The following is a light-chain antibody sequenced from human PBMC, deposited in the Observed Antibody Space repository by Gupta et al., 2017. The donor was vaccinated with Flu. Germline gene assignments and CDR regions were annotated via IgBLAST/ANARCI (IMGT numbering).Light chain of an antibody. CDR2: KAS. J-gene: IGKJ4*01. CDR1: QTILRTSDNKNC. Sequence: DIVVTQSPGSLAVSLGERATINCKSSQTILRTSDNKNCLAWFQQKPGQPPKLLIYKASTRGSGVPDRFSGSGSGTDFTLTISSLQAEDVAVYYCQQDDYTPLTFGGGTKVEIK. CDR3: QQDDYTPLT. V-gene: IGKV4-1*01.